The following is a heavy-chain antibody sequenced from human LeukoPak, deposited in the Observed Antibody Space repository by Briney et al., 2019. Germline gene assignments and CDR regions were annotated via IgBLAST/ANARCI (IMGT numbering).Heavy chain of an antibody. V-gene: IGHV3-30*04. J-gene: IGHJ4*02. D-gene: IGHD2-8*01. CDR1: GFTFSSYA. CDR2: ISYDGSIK. CDR3: ARDGGWQEMVYYFDY. Sequence: GGSLRLSCAASGFTFSSYAIHWVRQAPGKGLEWVTGISYDGSIKYYADSVKGRFTISRDNSKNTLYVQMNSLRAEDTAVYYCARDGGWQEMVYYFDYWGQGTPVTVSS.